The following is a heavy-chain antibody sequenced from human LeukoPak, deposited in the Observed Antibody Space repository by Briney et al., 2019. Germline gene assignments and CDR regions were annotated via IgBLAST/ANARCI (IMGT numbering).Heavy chain of an antibody. CDR2: INVSVGT. CDR3: ARRSAYRRSSGFNS. Sequence: PSETLSLTCTVSGGSFGGFYWSWVRQPPGTGLEWVGHINVSVGTTSNPSLKSRLPTSLEPSNNNFSLKLTSVPAADTAVYFCARRSAYRRSSGFNSWGQGTPVTVSS. V-gene: IGHV4-34*01. D-gene: IGHD6-6*01. J-gene: IGHJ4*02. CDR1: GGSFGGFY.